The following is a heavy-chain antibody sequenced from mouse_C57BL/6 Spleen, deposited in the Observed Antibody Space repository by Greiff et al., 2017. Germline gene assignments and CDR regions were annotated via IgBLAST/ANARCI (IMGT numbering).Heavy chain of an antibody. CDR2: IWSGGST. V-gene: IGHV2-2*01. Sequence: VKLMESGPGLVQPSQSLSITCTVSGFSLTSYGVHWVRQSPGKGLEWLGVIWSGGSTDYNAAFISRLSISKDNSKSQVFFKMNSLQADDTAIYYCARNPLLRYWYFDVWGTGTTVTVSS. CDR1: GFSLTSYG. CDR3: ARNPLLRYWYFDV. D-gene: IGHD1-1*01. J-gene: IGHJ1*03.